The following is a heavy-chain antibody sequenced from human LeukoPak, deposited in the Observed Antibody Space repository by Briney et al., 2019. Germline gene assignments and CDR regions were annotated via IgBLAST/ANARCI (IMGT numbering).Heavy chain of an antibody. CDR2: ISSTGSTI. D-gene: IGHD3-10*01. Sequence: GGSLRLSSAASGFTFSDYYMSWIRQAPGKGLEWVSYISSTGSTIYYADAVKGRFTISRDNAKNSLYLQMNSLRAEDTAVYYCARDSSMIREFDYWGQGTLVTVSS. CDR3: ARDSSMIREFDY. V-gene: IGHV3-11*01. CDR1: GFTFSDYY. J-gene: IGHJ4*02.